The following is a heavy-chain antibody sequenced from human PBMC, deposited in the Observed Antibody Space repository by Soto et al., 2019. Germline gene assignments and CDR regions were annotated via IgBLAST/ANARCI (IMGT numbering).Heavy chain of an antibody. D-gene: IGHD4-17*01. CDR2: ITWNGGRT. Sequence: EVQLVESGGSVVRPGGSLRLSCAASGFTFDDYDMTWVRQAPGKGLEWVSGITWNGGRTGYADSVKGRFTTSRDNAKNSLYMQMNSLRAEDTALYYCARLYGDNDYWGQGTLVTVSS. V-gene: IGHV3-20*04. CDR1: GFTFDDYD. J-gene: IGHJ4*02. CDR3: ARLYGDNDY.